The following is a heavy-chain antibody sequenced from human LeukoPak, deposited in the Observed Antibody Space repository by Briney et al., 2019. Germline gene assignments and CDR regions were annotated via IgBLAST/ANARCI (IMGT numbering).Heavy chain of an antibody. CDR3: ARDNGGYLGNWFDP. D-gene: IGHD2-8*01. J-gene: IGHJ5*02. CDR1: GGTFSSYA. CDR2: IIPIFGTA. V-gene: IGHV1-69*13. Sequence: SVKVSCTASGGTFSSYAISWVRQAPGQGLEWMGGIIPIFGTANYAQKFQGRVTITADESTSTAYMELSSLRSDDTAVYYCARDNGGYLGNWFDPWGQGTLVTVSS.